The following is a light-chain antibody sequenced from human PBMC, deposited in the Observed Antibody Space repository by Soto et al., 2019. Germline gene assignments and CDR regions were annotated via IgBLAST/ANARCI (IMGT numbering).Light chain of an antibody. CDR3: AAWDNSLNGVV. CDR1: SSNIGSHT. J-gene: IGLJ2*01. Sequence: QSVLTQPPSASGTPGQTIAISCSGGSSNIGSHTVNWYQQLPGTAPRLLIYSNTQRPSGVPDRFSGSKSGTSASLAISGLQSEYEGDCYCAAWDNSLNGVVFGGVTQLTVL. CDR2: SNT. V-gene: IGLV1-44*01.